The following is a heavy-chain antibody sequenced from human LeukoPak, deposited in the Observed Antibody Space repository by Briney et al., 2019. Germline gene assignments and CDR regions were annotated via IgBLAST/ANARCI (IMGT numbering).Heavy chain of an antibody. CDR3: ARVLRYDFWSAYYFDY. V-gene: IGHV1-18*01. CDR1: GYTFNSYD. Sequence: ASVKVSCKASGYTFNSYDISWVRQAPGQGLEWMAWISTYNGNTNYALKVQGRATMTTDTSTSTAYMGLRSLRSDDTAVYYCARVLRYDFWSAYYFDYWGQGTLVTVSS. CDR2: ISTYNGNT. J-gene: IGHJ4*02. D-gene: IGHD3-3*01.